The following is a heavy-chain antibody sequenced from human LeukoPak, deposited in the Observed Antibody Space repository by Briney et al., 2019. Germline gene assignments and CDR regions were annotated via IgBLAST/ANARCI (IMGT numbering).Heavy chain of an antibody. J-gene: IGHJ3*02. CDR3: ARVAHYYDSSGYYGQRWLGAFDI. V-gene: IGHV4-59*12. D-gene: IGHD3-22*01. CDR2: IYHSGST. Sequence: TSETLSLTCTVSGGSISSYYWNWIRQPPGKGLEWIGYIYHSGSTNYNPSLRSRVTISVDRSKNQFSLKLSSVTAADTAVYYCARVAHYYDSSGYYGQRWLGAFDIWGQGTMVTVSS. CDR1: GGSISSYY.